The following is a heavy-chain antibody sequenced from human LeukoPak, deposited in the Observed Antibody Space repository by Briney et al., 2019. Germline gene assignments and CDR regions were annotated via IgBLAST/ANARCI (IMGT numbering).Heavy chain of an antibody. Sequence: GGSLRLSCAASGFTFSSYAMHWVRQAPGKGLEWVAVISYDGSNKYYADSVEGRFTISRDNSKNTLYLQMNSLRAEDTAVYYCAREATYYYDSSGYYFDYWGQGTLVTVSS. J-gene: IGHJ4*02. V-gene: IGHV3-30*04. CDR2: ISYDGSNK. CDR1: GFTFSSYA. CDR3: AREATYYYDSSGYYFDY. D-gene: IGHD3-22*01.